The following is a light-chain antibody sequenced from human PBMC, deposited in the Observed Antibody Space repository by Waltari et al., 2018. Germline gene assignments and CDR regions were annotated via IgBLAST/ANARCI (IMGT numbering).Light chain of an antibody. V-gene: IGKV1-8*01. CDR3: QNYFTYPLT. CDR2: AAS. CDR1: QDIRSY. J-gene: IGKJ1*01. Sequence: AVRLTQSPSSFSASTGDRVTITCRASQDIRSYLAWYQQKPGKAPKLLIYAASTLQSGVPSRFSGSGSGTDVTLTISGLQSEDFATYYCQNYFTYPLTFGQGTKVEIK.